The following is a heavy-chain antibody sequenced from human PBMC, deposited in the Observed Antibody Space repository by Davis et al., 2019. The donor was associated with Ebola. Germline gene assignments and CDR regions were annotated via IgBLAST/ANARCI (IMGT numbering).Heavy chain of an antibody. D-gene: IGHD5-18*01. V-gene: IGHV4-30-4*01. J-gene: IGHJ5*02. CDR3: ARQYSSIITLNWFDP. Sequence: SETLSLTCTVSGGSISSGDYYWSWIRQPPGKGVEWIGYIYYSVSTYYNPSLKMRVTISVDTSKNQFSLKLSSVTAADTAVYYCARQYSSIITLNWFDPWGQGTLVTVSS. CDR1: GGSISSGDYY. CDR2: IYYSVST.